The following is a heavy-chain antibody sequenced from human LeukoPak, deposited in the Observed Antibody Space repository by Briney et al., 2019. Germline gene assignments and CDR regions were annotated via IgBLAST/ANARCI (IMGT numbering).Heavy chain of an antibody. Sequence: GGSLRLSCAASGFTFSSSAMSWVRQTPGKGLEWVSSITGNGATTYYSDSVKGRFTISRDNSKNTLSLQMNSLRAEDTAVYYCAKERRRVDTAMVRSYYFEDWGQGTLVTVSS. CDR1: GFTFSSSA. CDR2: ITGNGATT. V-gene: IGHV3-23*01. CDR3: AKERRRVDTAMVRSYYFED. D-gene: IGHD5-18*01. J-gene: IGHJ4*02.